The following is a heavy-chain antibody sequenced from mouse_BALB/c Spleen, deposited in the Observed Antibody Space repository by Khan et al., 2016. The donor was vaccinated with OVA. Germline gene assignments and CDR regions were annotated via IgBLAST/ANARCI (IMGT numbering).Heavy chain of an antibody. CDR1: GYSFTNYG. CDR2: INTYTGEP. CDR3: ARPPYFSYTLDH. J-gene: IGHJ4*01. V-gene: IGHV9-3-1*01. D-gene: IGHD2-10*01. Sequence: QIQLVQSGPELKKPGETVKISCKASGYSFTNYGMNWVKQSPGKALKWMGWINTYTGEPTYADDFKGRFAFSLETSARTAYLQINNLKNEDTATYFCARPPYFSYTLDHWGQGTSVTGSS.